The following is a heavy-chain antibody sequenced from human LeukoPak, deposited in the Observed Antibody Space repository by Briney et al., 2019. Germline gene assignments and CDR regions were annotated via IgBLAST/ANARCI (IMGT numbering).Heavy chain of an antibody. CDR1: GGSFSGYY. CDR2: INHSGST. J-gene: IGHJ5*02. D-gene: IGHD3-3*01. Sequence: SETLSLTCTVYGGSFSGYYWSWIRQPPGKGLEWIGEINHSGSTNYNPSLKSRVTISVDTSKNQFSLKLSSVTAADTAVYCCARDRYYDFWSGSPKYNWFDPWGQGTLVTVSS. CDR3: ARDRYYDFWSGSPKYNWFDP. V-gene: IGHV4-34*01.